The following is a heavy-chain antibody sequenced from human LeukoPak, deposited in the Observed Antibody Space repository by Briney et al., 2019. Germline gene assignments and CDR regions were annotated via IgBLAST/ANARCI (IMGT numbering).Heavy chain of an antibody. Sequence: PSETLSLTCAVYGGSFSGYYWSWIRQPPGKGLEWIGEINHSGSTNYNPSLKSRVTISVDTSKNQFSLKLSSVTAADTAVYYCARGPRITIFGVVIQPFDYWGQGTLVTVSS. CDR1: GGSFSGYY. V-gene: IGHV4-34*01. D-gene: IGHD3-3*01. CDR2: INHSGST. CDR3: ARGPRITIFGVVIQPFDY. J-gene: IGHJ4*02.